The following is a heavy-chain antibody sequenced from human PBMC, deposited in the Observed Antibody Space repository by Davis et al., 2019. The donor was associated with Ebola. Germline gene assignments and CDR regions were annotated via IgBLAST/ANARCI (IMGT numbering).Heavy chain of an antibody. V-gene: IGHV3-64*04. CDR1: GFTFSSYA. J-gene: IGHJ4*02. CDR2: ISSNGGST. D-gene: IGHD3-10*01. CDR3: AKGLAGGSGSYYKY. Sequence: GESLKISCSASGFTFSSYAMHWVRQAPGKGLEYVSAISSNGGSTYYADSVKGRFTISSDNSKNTLYLQMNSLRAEDTAVYYCAKGLAGGSGSYYKYWGQGTLVTVSS.